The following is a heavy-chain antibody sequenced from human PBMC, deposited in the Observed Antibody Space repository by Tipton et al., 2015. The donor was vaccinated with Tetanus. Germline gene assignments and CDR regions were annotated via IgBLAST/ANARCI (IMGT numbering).Heavy chain of an antibody. CDR2: INHSGST. D-gene: IGHD5-24*01. V-gene: IGHV4-39*07. Sequence: LRLSCSVSGVSMNTNTYYWGWIRQPPGKGLEWIGEINHSGSTNYNPSLKSRVTISVDTSKNQFSLNLTSVTAADTAVYYCARGNQRWLEIYYYYYGMDVWGQGTTVTVSS. CDR3: ARGNQRWLEIYYYYYGMDV. CDR1: GVSMNTNTYY. J-gene: IGHJ6*02.